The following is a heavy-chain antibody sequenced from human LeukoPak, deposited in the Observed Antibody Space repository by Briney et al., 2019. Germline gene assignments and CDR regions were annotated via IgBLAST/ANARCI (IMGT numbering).Heavy chain of an antibody. CDR3: AKGQQLVWDWFDP. V-gene: IGHV3-30*04. CDR1: GFTFSNYP. Sequence: PGGSLRLSCAASGFTFSNYPMHWVRQAPGKGLEWVAVVSDDGNNIYYADSVKGRFTISRDNSKNTLYLQMSSLRAEDTAVYYCAKGQQLVWDWFDPWGQGTLVTVSS. CDR2: VSDDGNNI. J-gene: IGHJ5*02. D-gene: IGHD6-6*01.